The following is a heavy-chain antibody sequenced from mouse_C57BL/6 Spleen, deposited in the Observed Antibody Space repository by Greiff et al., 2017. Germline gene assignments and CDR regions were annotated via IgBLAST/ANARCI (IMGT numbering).Heavy chain of an antibody. D-gene: IGHD2-2*01. J-gene: IGHJ3*01. V-gene: IGHV5-15*01. CDR1: GFTFSDYG. Sequence: EVQLKESGGGLVQPGGSLKLSCAASGFTFSDYGMAWVRQAPRKGPEWVAFISNLAYSIYYADTVTGRFTISRENAKNTLYLEMSSLRSEDTAMYYCARGEDGYDWFAYWGQGTLVTVSA. CDR3: ARGEDGYDWFAY. CDR2: ISNLAYSI.